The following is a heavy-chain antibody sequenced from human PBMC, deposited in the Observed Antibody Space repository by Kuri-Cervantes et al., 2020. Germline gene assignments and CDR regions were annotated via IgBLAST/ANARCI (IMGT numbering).Heavy chain of an antibody. CDR3: ARRFYSSGWPVFDF. J-gene: IGHJ4*02. CDR1: GGSITTYY. CDR2: ISNTGST. D-gene: IGHD6-19*01. Sequence: SETLSLTCSVSGGSITTYYWSWIRQPPGKGLEWIGYISNTGSTDYNPSLKSRVTISVGTSKNQFSLKLTSVTTAGTAPYYCARRFYSSGWPVFDFWGQGSLVTVSS. V-gene: IGHV4-59*01.